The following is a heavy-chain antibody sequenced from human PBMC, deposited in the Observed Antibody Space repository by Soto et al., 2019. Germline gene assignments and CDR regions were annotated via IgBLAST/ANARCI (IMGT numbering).Heavy chain of an antibody. Sequence: QVQLVESGGGVVQPGRSLRLSCAASGFTFSSYGMHWVRQAPGKGLEWVAVLSFDGSNKDYADSVKGRFTISRDNSKSTLYLQMNSLRAEDTAVYYCAKDRRPNYYYGMDVWGQGTTVTVSS. V-gene: IGHV3-30*18. CDR1: GFTFSSYG. CDR2: LSFDGSNK. CDR3: AKDRRPNYYYGMDV. J-gene: IGHJ6*02. D-gene: IGHD6-25*01.